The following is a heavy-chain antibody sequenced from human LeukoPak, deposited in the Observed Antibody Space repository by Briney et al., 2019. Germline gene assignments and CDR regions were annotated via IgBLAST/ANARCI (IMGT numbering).Heavy chain of an antibody. D-gene: IGHD4-23*01. CDR1: GGSISSGSYY. V-gene: IGHV4-61*02. CDR2: IYTSGST. J-gene: IGHJ4*02. Sequence: SETLSLTCTVSGGSISSGSYYWSWIRQPAGKGLEWIGRIYTSGSTNYNPSLKSRVTISVDTSKNQFSLKLSSVTAADTAVYYCATSSYGGEDYWGQGTLVTVSS. CDR3: ATSSYGGEDY.